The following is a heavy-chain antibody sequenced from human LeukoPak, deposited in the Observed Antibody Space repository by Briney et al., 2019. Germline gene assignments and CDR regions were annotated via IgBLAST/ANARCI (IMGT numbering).Heavy chain of an antibody. CDR3: ASGFDSRFFDK. J-gene: IGHJ4*02. D-gene: IGHD3-22*01. Sequence: GGSLRLSCTASGFTFSSYSMNWVRQAPGKGLEWVSYISSSSSTIYYTDSVKGRFTISRDNAKNSLYLQMNSLRAEDTAVYYCASGFDSRFFDKWGQGTLVTVSS. CDR1: GFTFSSYS. V-gene: IGHV3-48*04. CDR2: ISSSSSTI.